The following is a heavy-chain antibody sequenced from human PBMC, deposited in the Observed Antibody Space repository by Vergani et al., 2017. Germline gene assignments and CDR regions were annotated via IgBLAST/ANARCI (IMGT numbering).Heavy chain of an antibody. CDR2: IYSTGST. J-gene: IGHJ4*02. D-gene: IGHD2-2*01. CDR3: ARMGGYXEGDAFRIGYFDS. CDR1: GGSISSGDYY. Sequence: QVQLQESGPGLVKPSQTLPLTCTVSGGSISSGDYYWSWIRQPPGKGLEWIGYIYSTGSTHHNPSLRRRINMSVDTSKNQFSLKLNSVTAADTAMYYCARMGGYXEGDAFRIGYFDSWGPGILVTVSS. V-gene: IGHV4-30-4*01.